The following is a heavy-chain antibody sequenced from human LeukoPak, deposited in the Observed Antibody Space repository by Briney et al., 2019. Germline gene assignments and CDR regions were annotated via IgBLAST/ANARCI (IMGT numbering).Heavy chain of an antibody. CDR2: IYYSGST. CDR1: GGSVSSGSYY. J-gene: IGHJ5*02. V-gene: IGHV4-61*01. CDR3: ARVAYINSGSYYGSVYRLFDP. D-gene: IGHD1-26*01. Sequence: SETLSLTCTVSGGSVSSGSYYWSWIRQPPGKGLEWIGYIYYSGSTNYNPSLKSRVTISVDTSKNQFSLKLSSVTAADTAVYYCARVAYINSGSYYGSVYRLFDPWGQGTLVTVSS.